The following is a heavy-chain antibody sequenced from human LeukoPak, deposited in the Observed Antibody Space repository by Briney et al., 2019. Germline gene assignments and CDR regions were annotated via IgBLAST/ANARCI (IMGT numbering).Heavy chain of an antibody. CDR3: ARTAAIERVDY. J-gene: IGHJ4*02. CDR1: EFKFSSYE. V-gene: IGHV3-64*01. Sequence: PGGSLRLSCATSEFKFSSYEMHWVRQTPGRGLEYVSGISGNGLSSYYAISVKGRFIISRDNSKNTLYLQMNSLRTEDTAVYYCARTAAIERVDYWGQGTLVTVSS. CDR2: ISGNGLSS. D-gene: IGHD2-2*01.